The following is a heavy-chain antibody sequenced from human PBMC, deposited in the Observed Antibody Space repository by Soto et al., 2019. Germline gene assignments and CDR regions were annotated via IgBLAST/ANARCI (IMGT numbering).Heavy chain of an antibody. CDR3: AKTQGPYYYDSSGYYYEYYYYGMDV. Sequence: GESLKISCNGSGYIFTSYWIGWVRQMPGKGLEWMGIIYPGDSDTRYSPSFQGQVTISADKSISTAYLQWSSLKASDTAMYYCAKTQGPYYYDSSGYYYEYYYYGMDVWGQGTTVTVSS. D-gene: IGHD3-22*01. J-gene: IGHJ6*02. CDR1: GYIFTSYW. CDR2: IYPGDSDT. V-gene: IGHV5-51*01.